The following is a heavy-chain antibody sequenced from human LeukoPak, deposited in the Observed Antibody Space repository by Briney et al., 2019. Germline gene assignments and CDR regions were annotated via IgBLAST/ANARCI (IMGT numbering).Heavy chain of an antibody. Sequence: PSETLSLTCAVYGGSFSGYYWSWIRQPAGKGLEWIGRIYTSGSTNYNPSLKSRVTMSVDTSKNQFSLKLSSVTAADTAVYYCASLYGSGIFRVGSHDYWGQGTLVTVSS. CDR1: GGSFSGYY. D-gene: IGHD3-10*01. CDR3: ASLYGSGIFRVGSHDY. V-gene: IGHV4-59*10. J-gene: IGHJ4*02. CDR2: IYTSGST.